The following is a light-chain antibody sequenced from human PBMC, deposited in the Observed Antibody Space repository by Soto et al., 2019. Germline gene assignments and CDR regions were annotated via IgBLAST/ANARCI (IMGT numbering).Light chain of an antibody. J-gene: IGLJ3*02. CDR3: CSYTSGATIM. V-gene: IGLV2-14*03. Sequence: QSALTQPASVSGSPGQSINISCTGTSSDVGGYNYVSWYQQHPGKVPKLLIYDVSHRPSGVSDRFSGSKSGNTASLTISGLQAYDEADYYCCSYTSGATIMFGGGTKLTVL. CDR2: DVS. CDR1: SSDVGGYNY.